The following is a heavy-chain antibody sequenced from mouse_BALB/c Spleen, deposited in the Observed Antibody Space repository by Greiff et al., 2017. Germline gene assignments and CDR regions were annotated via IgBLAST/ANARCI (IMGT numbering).Heavy chain of an antibody. Sequence: EVQLVESGGGLVKPGGSLKLSCAASGFTFSSYAMSWVRQTPEKRLEWVASISSGGSTYYPDSVKGRFTISRDNARNILYLQMSSLRSEDTAMYYCARGGNYRFAYWGQGTLVTVSA. V-gene: IGHV5-6-5*01. CDR2: ISSGGST. CDR1: GFTFSSYA. D-gene: IGHD2-1*01. CDR3: ARGGNYRFAY. J-gene: IGHJ3*01.